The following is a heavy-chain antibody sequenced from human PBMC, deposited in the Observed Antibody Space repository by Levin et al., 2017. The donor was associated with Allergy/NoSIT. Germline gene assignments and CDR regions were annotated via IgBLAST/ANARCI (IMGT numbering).Heavy chain of an antibody. Sequence: SETLSLTCVVSGDSISAGYWCTWVRQSPGKGLEWIGEVHHSGIMNYNPSLKSRVSISLDKFKNQFSLELRSVTATDTAIYDCATRILDPVWGRGTLVTVSS. D-gene: IGHD3/OR15-3a*01. CDR1: GDSISAGYW. J-gene: IGHJ4*02. CDR3: ATRILDPV. CDR2: VHHSGIM. V-gene: IGHV4/OR15-8*02.